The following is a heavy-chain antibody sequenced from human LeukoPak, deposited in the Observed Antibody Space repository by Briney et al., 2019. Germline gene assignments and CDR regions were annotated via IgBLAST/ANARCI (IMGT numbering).Heavy chain of an antibody. CDR3: ASQYGWGSYLDY. D-gene: IGHD3-10*01. V-gene: IGHV3-21*01. Sequence: GGSLRLSCAASGLTFSSYSMNWVRQAPGKGLEWVSSISSSSSYIYYADSVKGRFTISRDNAKNSLYLQMNSLRAEDTAVYYCASQYGWGSYLDYWGQGTLVIVTS. CDR2: ISSSSSYI. CDR1: GLTFSSYS. J-gene: IGHJ4*02.